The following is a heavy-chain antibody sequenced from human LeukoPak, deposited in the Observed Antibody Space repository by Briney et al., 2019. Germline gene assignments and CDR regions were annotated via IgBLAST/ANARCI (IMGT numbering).Heavy chain of an antibody. J-gene: IGHJ4*01. CDR1: GLTFSNFG. V-gene: IGHV3-23*01. Sequence: PGGSLRLSCAASGLTFSNFGMNWVRQAPGKGLEWVSSITRSGSSTYYADSVKGRYTISRDNSRNTLYLQTNSLRAEDTAVYYCAKDLEASYSGWYFDHWGQGTLVTVST. D-gene: IGHD6-19*01. CDR2: ITRSGSST. CDR3: AKDLEASYSGWYFDH.